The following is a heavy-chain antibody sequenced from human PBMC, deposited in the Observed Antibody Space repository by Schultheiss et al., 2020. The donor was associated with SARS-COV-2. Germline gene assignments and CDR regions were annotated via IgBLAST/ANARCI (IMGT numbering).Heavy chain of an antibody. CDR1: GGSITSGSYY. CDR2: IYTSGST. CDR3: ARHVYCSGGSCYAAYYYYMDV. Sequence: SQTLSLTCTVSGGSITSGSYYWSWIRQPAGKGLEWIGRIYTSGSTYYNPSLKSRVTISVDTSKNQFSLKLSSVTAADTAVYYCARHVYCSGGSCYAAYYYYMDVWGKGTTVTVSS. D-gene: IGHD2-15*01. V-gene: IGHV4-61*02. J-gene: IGHJ6*03.